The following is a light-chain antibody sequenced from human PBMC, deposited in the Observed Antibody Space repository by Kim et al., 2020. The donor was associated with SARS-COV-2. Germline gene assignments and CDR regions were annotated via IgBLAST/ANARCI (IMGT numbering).Light chain of an antibody. Sequence: GQKVTISCSGSSPNIGTNYVSWYQQLPGTVPKVLIYDNNKRPSGIPDRFSGSKSGTSGTLDITGLQTGDEADYYCGTWDSSLSVWLFGGGTKVTVL. CDR2: DNN. CDR1: SPNIGTNY. V-gene: IGLV1-51*01. CDR3: GTWDSSLSVWL. J-gene: IGLJ3*02.